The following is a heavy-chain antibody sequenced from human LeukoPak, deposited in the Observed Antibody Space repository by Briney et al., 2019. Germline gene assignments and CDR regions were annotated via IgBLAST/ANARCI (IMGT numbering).Heavy chain of an antibody. CDR2: IIPIFDTA. V-gene: IGHV1-69*13. D-gene: IGHD5-12*01. CDR1: GGNFTSYS. J-gene: IGHJ4*02. Sequence: SVKVSCKAFGGNFTSYSVSGVRQAPGQGLEYMERIIPIFDTANYAQEFQGRVTITADEATANAYFELSSLTSEDTAVYYCAHSGNDYFDYWGQGTLVTVSS. CDR3: AHSGNDYFDY.